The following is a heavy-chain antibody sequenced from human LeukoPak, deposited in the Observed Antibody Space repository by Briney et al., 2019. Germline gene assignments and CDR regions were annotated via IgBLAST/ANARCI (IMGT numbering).Heavy chain of an antibody. J-gene: IGHJ4*02. CDR3: ATPTPYGDGGLFDY. D-gene: IGHD4-17*01. Sequence: ASVKVSCKASGYTFTGYYMHWVRQAPGQGLEWMGWINPNSGGTNYAQKFQGRVTMTRDTSISTAYMELSRLRSDDTAVYYCATPTPYGDGGLFDYWGQGTLVTVSS. CDR2: INPNSGGT. V-gene: IGHV1-2*02. CDR1: GYTFTGYY.